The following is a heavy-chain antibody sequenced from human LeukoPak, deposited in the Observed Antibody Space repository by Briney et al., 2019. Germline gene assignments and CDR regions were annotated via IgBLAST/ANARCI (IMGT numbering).Heavy chain of an antibody. V-gene: IGHV4-39*01. J-gene: IGHJ1*01. D-gene: IGHD6-19*01. CDR1: GGSISSGSYY. CDR3: ARCPYSSGWFLRYFQH. Sequence: PSETLSLTCTVSGGSISSGSYYWGWIRQPPGKGLEWIGSIYYSGSTYYNPSLKSRVTISVDTSKNQFSLKLSSVTAADTAVYYCARCPYSSGWFLRYFQHWGQGTLVTVSS. CDR2: IYYSGST.